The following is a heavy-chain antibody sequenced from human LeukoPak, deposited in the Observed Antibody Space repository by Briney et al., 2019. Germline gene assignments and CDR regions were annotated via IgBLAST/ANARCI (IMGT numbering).Heavy chain of an antibody. CDR1: GFTFDDYG. V-gene: IGHV3-20*04. D-gene: IGHD5-18*01. CDR3: ARWGPDTAMVEGYFDY. CDR2: INWNGGST. J-gene: IGHJ4*02. Sequence: PGGSLRLSCAASGFTFDDYGMSWVRQVPGKGLEWVSGINWNGGSTGYADSVKGRFTISRDNAKNSLYLQMNSLRAEDTALYYCARWGPDTAMVEGYFDYWGQGTLVTVSS.